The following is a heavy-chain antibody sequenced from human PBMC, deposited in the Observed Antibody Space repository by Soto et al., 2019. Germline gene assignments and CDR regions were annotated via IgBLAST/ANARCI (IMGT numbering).Heavy chain of an antibody. CDR2: ISGSGTNT. V-gene: IGHV3-23*01. Sequence: EVQLLESGGGLVQPGASLRLSCAASGFTFGNYAMIWVRQAPGKGPEWVSGISGSGTNTYYADSVDGRFTISRDNSNNGVLLKRDILRAGDPAVYYCGEVQGGGRIWIFLAGGGEYAMDVWGQGTTVTVSS. J-gene: IGHJ6*02. CDR1: GFTFGNYA. D-gene: IGHD3-3*01. CDR3: GEVQGGGRIWIFLAGGGEYAMDV.